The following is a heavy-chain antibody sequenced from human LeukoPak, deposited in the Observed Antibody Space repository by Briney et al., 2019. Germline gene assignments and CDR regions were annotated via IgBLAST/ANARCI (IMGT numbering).Heavy chain of an antibody. Sequence: PSETLSLTCTVSGGSISSYYWSWIRQPPGKGLEWIGYIYYSGSTNYNPSLKSRVTISVDTSKNQFSLKLSSVTAADTAVYYCARDSGTYRGCIDFWGQGTLVTVSS. CDR3: ARDSGTYRGCIDF. V-gene: IGHV4-59*12. D-gene: IGHD1-26*01. J-gene: IGHJ4*02. CDR1: GGSISSYY. CDR2: IYYSGST.